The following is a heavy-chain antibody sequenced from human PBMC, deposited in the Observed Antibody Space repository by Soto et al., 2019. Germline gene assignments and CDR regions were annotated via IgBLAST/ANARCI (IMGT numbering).Heavy chain of an antibody. V-gene: IGHV1-69*06. CDR2: IIPIFGTA. CDR3: ARGRGQRVGGGAFGFFDY. D-gene: IGHD6-6*01. J-gene: IGHJ4*02. Sequence: QVQLVQSGAEVKKPGSSVKVSCKASGGTFSSYAISWVRQAPGQGLEWMGGIIPIFGTANYAQKFQGRVTITADKSTSRAYRERSSLGAEDAVVYCCARGRGQRVGGGAFGFFDYWGQGTLVTVSS. CDR1: GGTFSSYA.